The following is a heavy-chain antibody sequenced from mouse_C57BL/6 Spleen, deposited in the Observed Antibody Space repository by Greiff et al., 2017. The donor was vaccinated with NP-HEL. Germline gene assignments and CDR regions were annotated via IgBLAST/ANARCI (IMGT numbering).Heavy chain of an antibody. D-gene: IGHD2-3*01. CDR1: GYTFTSYW. J-gene: IGHJ4*01. CDR3: ARGDGYYRAMDY. Sequence: QVQLQQSGAELVKPGASVKLSCKASGYTFTSYWMHWVKQRPGQGLEWIGMIHPNSGSTNYNEKFKSKATLTVDKSSSTAYMQLSSLTSEDSAVYYCARGDGYYRAMDYWGQGTSVTVSS. CDR2: IHPNSGST. V-gene: IGHV1-64*01.